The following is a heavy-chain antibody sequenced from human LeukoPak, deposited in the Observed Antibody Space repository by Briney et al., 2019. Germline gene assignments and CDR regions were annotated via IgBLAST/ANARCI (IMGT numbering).Heavy chain of an antibody. CDR2: INQDGSEK. CDR1: GFALSNYW. Sequence: GGSLRLSCAASGFALSNYWMSWVRQAPGKGLEWVANINQDGSEKYYVDSVKGRFAISRDNAKNSLYLQMNSLRAEDTAVYYCARYGNGAWLAHYSFDIWGQGTMVTVSS. CDR3: ARYGNGAWLAHYSFDI. J-gene: IGHJ3*02. V-gene: IGHV3-7*01. D-gene: IGHD6-19*01.